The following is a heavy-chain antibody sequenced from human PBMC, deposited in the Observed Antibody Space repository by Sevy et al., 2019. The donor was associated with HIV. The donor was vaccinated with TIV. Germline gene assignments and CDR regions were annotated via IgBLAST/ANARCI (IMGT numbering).Heavy chain of an antibody. Sequence: ASVKVSCKASGGTFSSYAISWVRQAPGQGLEWMGGIIPIFGTANYAQKFQGRVTITADESTSTAYMELSSLRSEDTAVYYCAGEYITMVRGEGAFDIWGQGTMVTVSS. CDR3: AGEYITMVRGEGAFDI. J-gene: IGHJ3*02. D-gene: IGHD3-10*01. CDR2: IIPIFGTA. CDR1: GGTFSSYA. V-gene: IGHV1-69*13.